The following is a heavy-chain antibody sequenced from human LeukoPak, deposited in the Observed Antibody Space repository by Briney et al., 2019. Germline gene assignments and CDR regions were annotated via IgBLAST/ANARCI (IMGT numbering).Heavy chain of an antibody. Sequence: GGSLRLSCAASGFTFSSYDMTWVRQAPGKGLEGVAVISYDGSNKYYADSVKGRFTISRDNSKNTLYLQMNSLRAEDTAVYYCARYGDSYSSSSDYYYYYMDVWGNGTTVTVSS. D-gene: IGHD6-6*01. CDR3: ARYGDSYSSSSDYYYYYMDV. V-gene: IGHV3-30*03. CDR2: ISYDGSNK. J-gene: IGHJ6*03. CDR1: GFTFSSYD.